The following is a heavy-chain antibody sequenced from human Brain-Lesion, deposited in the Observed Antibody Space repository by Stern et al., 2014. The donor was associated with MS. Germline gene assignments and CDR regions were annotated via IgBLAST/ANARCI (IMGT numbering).Heavy chain of an antibody. CDR2: IYYSGNT. D-gene: IGHD2-15*01. CDR3: AGEEDIRYCSGGSCTGNWFDP. J-gene: IGHJ5*02. V-gene: IGHV4-39*01. CDR1: GGSVSSTSYA. Sequence: VHLVESGPGLVKPSETLSLTCTVAGGSVSSTSYAWAWIRQPPGKGLEWIGTIYYSGNTYYSPSLKSRLTISLDTSKNQISLQLSSVTAADTAVYYCAGEEDIRYCSGGSCTGNWFDPWGQGTLVTVSS.